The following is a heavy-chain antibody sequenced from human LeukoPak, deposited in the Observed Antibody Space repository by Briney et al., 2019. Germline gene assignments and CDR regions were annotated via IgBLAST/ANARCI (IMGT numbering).Heavy chain of an antibody. V-gene: IGHV3-9*01. CDR3: AKVESQAAGTEGPLDY. D-gene: IGHD6-13*01. Sequence: GGSLRLSCAASGFTFSFYSMHWVRQAPGKGLEWVSGISWNSGSIGYADSVKGRFTISRDNAKNSLYLQMSSLRAEDTALYYCAKVESQAAGTEGPLDYWGQGTLVTVSS. CDR2: ISWNSGSI. J-gene: IGHJ4*02. CDR1: GFTFSFYS.